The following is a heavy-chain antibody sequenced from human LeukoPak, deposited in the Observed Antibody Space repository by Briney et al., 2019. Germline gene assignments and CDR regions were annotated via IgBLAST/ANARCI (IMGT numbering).Heavy chain of an antibody. V-gene: IGHV4-39*02. CDR3: SSLTHSYGSVPSGYYPYYYMDV. Sequence: SETLSLTCTVSVGSIRSSDCYCGWIRQSPGKGLEWIGRISYSGKSYSNPPLKSRVTMSVDTSKNLFSLRLTSVTAAGTAVYYCSSLTHSYGSVPSGYYPYYYMDVWGEGTTVTVSS. J-gene: IGHJ6*03. D-gene: IGHD3-22*01. CDR2: ISYSGKS. CDR1: VGSIRSSDCY.